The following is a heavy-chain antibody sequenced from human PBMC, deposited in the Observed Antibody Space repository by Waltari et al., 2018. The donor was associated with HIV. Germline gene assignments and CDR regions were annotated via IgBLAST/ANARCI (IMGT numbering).Heavy chain of an antibody. Sequence: QLQLQESGPGLVKPSETLSLTCTVSGGSISSSSYYWGWIRQPPGKGLEWIGSIYYSGSTYYNPSLKSRVTISVDTSKNQFSLKLSSVTAADTAVYYCARDQHVWFGGFDPWGQGTLVTVSS. CDR1: GGSISSSSYY. CDR3: ARDQHVWFGGFDP. CDR2: IYYSGST. J-gene: IGHJ5*02. D-gene: IGHD3-10*01. V-gene: IGHV4-39*07.